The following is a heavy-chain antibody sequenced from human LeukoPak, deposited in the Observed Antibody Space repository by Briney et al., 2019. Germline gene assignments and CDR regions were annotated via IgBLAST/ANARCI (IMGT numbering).Heavy chain of an antibody. V-gene: IGHV3-33*01. CDR3: ASSLRRVGALDI. D-gene: IGHD1-26*01. CDR2: IWYDGSNK. CDR1: GFTFSSYG. J-gene: IGHJ3*02. Sequence: PGRSLRLSCAASGFTFSSYGMHWVRQAPGKGLEWVAVIWYDGSNKYYADSVKGRFTISRDNSKNTLYLQMNSLRAEDTAVYYCASSLRRVGALDIWGQGTMVTVSS.